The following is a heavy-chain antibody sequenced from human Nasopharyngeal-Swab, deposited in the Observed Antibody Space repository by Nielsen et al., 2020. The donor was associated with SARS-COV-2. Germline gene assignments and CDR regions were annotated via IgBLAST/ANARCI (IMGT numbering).Heavy chain of an antibody. D-gene: IGHD3-22*01. J-gene: IGHJ6*04. Sequence: WIRQPPGKGLEWIGYIYYSGSTYYNPSLKGRVTISVDTSKNQFSLKLSSVTVADTAVYYCARQSWAGYYYDSSGYMDVWGKGTTVTVSS. CDR2: IYYSGST. CDR3: ARQSWAGYYYDSSGYMDV. V-gene: IGHV4-31*02.